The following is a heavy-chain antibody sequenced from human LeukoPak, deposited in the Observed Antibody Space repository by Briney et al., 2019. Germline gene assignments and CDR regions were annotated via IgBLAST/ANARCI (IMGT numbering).Heavy chain of an antibody. CDR3: ARHGGLLWFGELLSNYYYYYGMDV. J-gene: IGHJ6*02. D-gene: IGHD3-10*01. V-gene: IGHV4-59*08. Sequence: SETLSLTCTVSGGSISSYYWSWIRQPPGKGLEWIGYIYYSGSTNYNPSLKSRVTISVDTSKNQFSLKLSSVTAADTAVYYCARHGGLLWFGELLSNYYYYYGMDVWGQGTTGTVSS. CDR1: GGSISSYY. CDR2: IYYSGST.